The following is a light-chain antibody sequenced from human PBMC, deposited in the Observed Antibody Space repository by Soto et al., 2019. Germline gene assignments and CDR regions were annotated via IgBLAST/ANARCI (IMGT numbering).Light chain of an antibody. V-gene: IGKV2-40*01. CDR2: TVS. CDR1: QSLLYSDDGNTY. Sequence: EIVMTQIPRSLPVTPGEPASISCRSSQSLLYSDDGNTYLDWYLQKPGQSPHLLIYTVSYRASGVPDRFSGSGSATNFTLKISRVEADDVGIYYCLQRIEFPLTFGGGTRVE. CDR3: LQRIEFPLT. J-gene: IGKJ4*01.